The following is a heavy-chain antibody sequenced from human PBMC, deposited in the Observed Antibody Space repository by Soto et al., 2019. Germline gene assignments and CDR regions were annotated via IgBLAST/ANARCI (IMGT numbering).Heavy chain of an antibody. CDR2: IYSSGSS. V-gene: IGHV4-31*03. Sequence: QVQLQESGPGLVKPSQTLSLTCTVSGGSISSGGYYWSWIRQHPGKGLEWIGYIYSSGSSYYNPSLKSRLTISVDTSKNQFSLKLSSLTAADTAVYYCARRGVAAAVWAFDIWGQGTMVTVSS. CDR1: GGSISSGGYY. D-gene: IGHD6-25*01. J-gene: IGHJ3*02. CDR3: ARRGVAAAVWAFDI.